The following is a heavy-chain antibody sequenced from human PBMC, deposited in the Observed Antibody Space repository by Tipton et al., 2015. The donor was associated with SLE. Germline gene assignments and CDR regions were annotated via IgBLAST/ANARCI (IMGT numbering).Heavy chain of an antibody. CDR3: ARWIPLTGINV. D-gene: IGHD5-18*01. V-gene: IGHV4-4*02. CDR1: GASITSSDW. Sequence: TLSLTCAVSGASITSSDWWSWVRQPPGKGLEYIGEIHHRGSTNYKSSLRGRVTISVDKSKNQFSLKLTSVTAADTAVYYCARWIPLTGINVWGQGAPVTVYS. CDR2: IHHRGST. J-gene: IGHJ6*02.